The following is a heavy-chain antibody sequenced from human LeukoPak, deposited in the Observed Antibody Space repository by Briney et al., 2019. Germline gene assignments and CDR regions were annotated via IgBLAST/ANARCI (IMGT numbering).Heavy chain of an antibody. D-gene: IGHD2-2*01. V-gene: IGHV3-33*01. CDR1: GFTFSSYA. CDR3: ARIPKVPDAQRYSFDI. CDR2: IWSDASNK. Sequence: GGSLRLSCAASGFTFSSYAMRWVRQAPGKGLEWVAVIWSDASNKYYGDSVKGRFTVSRDNSKNTLNLQMNSLRAEDTAVYYCARIPKVPDAQRYSFDIWGQGTMVTVSS. J-gene: IGHJ3*02.